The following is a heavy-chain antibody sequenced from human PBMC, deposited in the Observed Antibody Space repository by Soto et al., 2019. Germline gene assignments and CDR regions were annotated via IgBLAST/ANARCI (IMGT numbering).Heavy chain of an antibody. CDR2: TYYTGIT. Sequence: VQLRESGPGLVKPSQTLSLTCKVSGGSITSGGYYWSWIRQHPVKGLEWIGYTYYTGITYYNPSLKRRVTLSLDTYGSHFSLSLTSVTAADTAIYYCARGGSTWYGDNWLDPWGPGTLVTVSS. D-gene: IGHD6-13*01. CDR1: GGSITSGGYY. J-gene: IGHJ5*02. V-gene: IGHV4-31*03. CDR3: ARGGSTWYGDNWLDP.